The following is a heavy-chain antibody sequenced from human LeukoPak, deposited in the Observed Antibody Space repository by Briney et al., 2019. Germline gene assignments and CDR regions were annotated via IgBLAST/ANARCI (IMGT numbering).Heavy chain of an antibody. Sequence: SVKVSCKASGGTFGSYAISWVRQAPGQGLEWMGGIIPIFGTANYAQKFQGRVTITADESTSTAYMELSSLRSEDTAVYYCARGWGNYYGSGSYFDYWGQGTLVTVSS. CDR3: ARGWGNYYGSGSYFDY. D-gene: IGHD3-10*01. J-gene: IGHJ4*02. CDR2: IIPIFGTA. V-gene: IGHV1-69*13. CDR1: GGTFGSYA.